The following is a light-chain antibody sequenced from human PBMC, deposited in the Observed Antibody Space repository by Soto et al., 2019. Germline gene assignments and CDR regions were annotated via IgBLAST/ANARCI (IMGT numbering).Light chain of an antibody. CDR3: QQYNSYSPLT. J-gene: IGKJ4*01. CDR2: KAS. Sequence: DIQMTQSPSTLSESVGDRVTITCRASQSISSWLAWYQQKPGKAPKLLIYKASSLESGVPSRFSGSGSGTEFTRTISSLQPDDFATYYCQQYNSYSPLTFGGGTKVEIK. V-gene: IGKV1-5*03. CDR1: QSISSW.